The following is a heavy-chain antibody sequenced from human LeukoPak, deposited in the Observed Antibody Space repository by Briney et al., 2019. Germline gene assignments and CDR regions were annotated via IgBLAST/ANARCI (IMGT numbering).Heavy chain of an antibody. Sequence: SGPTLVNPTQTLTLTCTFSGFSLSTSGMCVSWIRQPPGKALEWLARIDWYDDKYYSTSLKTRLTISKDTSKNQVVLTMTNMDPVETGKYFCGRNPYGHEQYYLGYWGQGTLVTVSS. J-gene: IGHJ4*02. D-gene: IGHD1/OR15-1a*01. CDR3: GRNPYGHEQYYLGY. CDR2: IDWYDDK. CDR1: GFSLSTSGMC. V-gene: IGHV2-70*11.